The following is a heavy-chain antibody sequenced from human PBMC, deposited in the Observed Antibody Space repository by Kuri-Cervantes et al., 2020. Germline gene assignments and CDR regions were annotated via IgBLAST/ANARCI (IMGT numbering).Heavy chain of an antibody. J-gene: IGHJ4*02. V-gene: IGHV4-30-2*05. D-gene: IGHD5-24*01. CDR3: ARRPRITIGSIDY. CDR2: IFYSGDT. CDR1: GFSLNTRGVT. Sequence: LVKPTQTLTLTCAFSGFSLNTRGVTVGWIRQPPGKGLEYIGYIFYSGDTYYNPSLKSRLDISLDTSDNQFSLKLTSVTAADTAVYFCARRPRITIGSIDYWGQGTLVTVSS.